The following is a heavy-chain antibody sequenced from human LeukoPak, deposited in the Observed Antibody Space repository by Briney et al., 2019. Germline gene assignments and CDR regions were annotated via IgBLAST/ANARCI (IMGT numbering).Heavy chain of an antibody. CDR2: INPNSGGT. Sequence: GASVKVSCKASGYTFTCYYMHWVRQAPGQGLEWMGWINPNSGGTNYAQKFQGRVTMTRDTSISTAYMELSRLRSDDTAVYYCARDGPDSSGYYYGPADYWGQGTLVTVSS. J-gene: IGHJ4*02. CDR1: GYTFTCYY. D-gene: IGHD3-22*01. CDR3: ARDGPDSSGYYYGPADY. V-gene: IGHV1-2*02.